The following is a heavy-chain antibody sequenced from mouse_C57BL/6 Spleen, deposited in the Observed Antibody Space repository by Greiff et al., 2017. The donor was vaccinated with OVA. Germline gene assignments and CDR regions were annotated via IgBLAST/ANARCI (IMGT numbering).Heavy chain of an antibody. Sequence: QVQLQQSGPGLVQPSQSLSITCTVSGFSLTSYGVHWVRQSPGKGLEWLGVIWRGGSTDYNAAFMSRLSITKDNSKSQVFFKMNSLQADDTAIYYCAKNYGSSPYYFDYWGQGTTLTVSS. D-gene: IGHD1-1*01. CDR2: IWRGGST. V-gene: IGHV2-5*01. CDR3: AKNYGSSPYYFDY. J-gene: IGHJ2*01. CDR1: GFSLTSYG.